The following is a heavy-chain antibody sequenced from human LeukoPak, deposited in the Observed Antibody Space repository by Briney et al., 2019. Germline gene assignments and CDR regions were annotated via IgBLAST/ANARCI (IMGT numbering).Heavy chain of an antibody. J-gene: IGHJ6*03. CDR1: GSSISSYY. D-gene: IGHD3-3*01. CDR2: IHSSGST. CDR3: ARRTDFWSGYYYYYMDV. V-gene: IGHV4-4*07. Sequence: SETLSLTCTVSGSSISSYYWSWIRQPAGEGLEWIGRIHSSGSTNYNPSLKSRVTISVDTSKNQFSLKLSSVTAADTAVYYCARRTDFWSGYYYYYMDVWGKGTTVTVSS.